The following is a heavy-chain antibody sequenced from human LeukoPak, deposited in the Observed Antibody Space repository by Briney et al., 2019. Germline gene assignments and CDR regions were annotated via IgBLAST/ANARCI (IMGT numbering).Heavy chain of an antibody. CDR2: IYHSGSS. V-gene: IGHV4-4*02. D-gene: IGHD5-24*01. Sequence: SEKLSFNCAVSGGSSNSSNWWRWVRQPPGKGLEWIGAIYHSGSSEHNPSLQSRVTIAVDTSKNQFSLKLSSVTAADTAVYYCAGRGDLADYFDYWGQGTLVTVSS. CDR3: AGRGDLADYFDY. J-gene: IGHJ4*02. CDR1: GGSSNSSNW.